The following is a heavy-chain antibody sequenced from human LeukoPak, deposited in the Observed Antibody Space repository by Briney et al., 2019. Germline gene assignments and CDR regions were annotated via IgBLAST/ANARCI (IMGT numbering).Heavy chain of an antibody. D-gene: IGHD5-18*01. Sequence: SVKVSCXASGGTFSSYAISWVRQAPGQGLEWMGGIIPIFGTANYAQKFQGRVTITTDESTSTAYMELSSLRSEDTAVYYCARVNSYGNYCFDYWGQGTLVTVSS. CDR2: IIPIFGTA. V-gene: IGHV1-69*05. CDR1: GGTFSSYA. CDR3: ARVNSYGNYCFDY. J-gene: IGHJ4*02.